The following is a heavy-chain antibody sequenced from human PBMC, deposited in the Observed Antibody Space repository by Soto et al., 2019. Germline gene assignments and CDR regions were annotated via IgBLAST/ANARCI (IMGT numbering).Heavy chain of an antibody. Sequence: LSLTCAASGFTFSGSAMHWVRQASGKGLEWVGRIRSKANSYATAYAASVKGRFTISRDDSKNTAYLQMNSLKTEDTAVYYCTRSPEDSSSGAFDIWGQGTMVTVSS. D-gene: IGHD6-6*01. CDR1: GFTFSGSA. V-gene: IGHV3-73*01. J-gene: IGHJ3*02. CDR2: IRSKANSYAT. CDR3: TRSPEDSSSGAFDI.